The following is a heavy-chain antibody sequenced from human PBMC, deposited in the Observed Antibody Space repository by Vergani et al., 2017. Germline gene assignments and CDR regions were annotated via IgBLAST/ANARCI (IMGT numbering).Heavy chain of an antibody. CDR2: MYHSGST. D-gene: IGHD3-10*01. CDR3: GRVADFYGLGSRLLDL. V-gene: IGHV4-59*01. J-gene: IGHJ5*02. Sequence: QVRLQESGPGLVKPSETLSLTCSVSGGSMSGYYWSWIRQPPGKELEWIGYMYHSGSTNYNPSLETRVTISGDTSKNQCSLKLNSVTAADTAMYYCGRVADFYGLGSRLLDLWGQGILVTVSS. CDR1: GGSMSGYY.